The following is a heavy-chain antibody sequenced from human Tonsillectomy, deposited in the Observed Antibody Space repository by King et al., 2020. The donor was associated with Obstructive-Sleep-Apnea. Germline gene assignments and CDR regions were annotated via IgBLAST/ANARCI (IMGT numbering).Heavy chain of an antibody. CDR1: GFTFSRYW. CDR3: ARDHGIAVVPAKWGMDV. D-gene: IGHD2-2*01. V-gene: IGHV3-74*01. CDR2: INTDGNRI. J-gene: IGHJ6*02. Sequence: VQLVESGGGLVQPGGSLRLSCAASGFTFSRYWMHWVRQAPGKGLVWVSPINTDGNRISYADSVKGRFTISRDNARNTLYLQMNSLRVEDTAVYYCARDHGIAVVPAKWGMDVWGQGTTVTVSS.